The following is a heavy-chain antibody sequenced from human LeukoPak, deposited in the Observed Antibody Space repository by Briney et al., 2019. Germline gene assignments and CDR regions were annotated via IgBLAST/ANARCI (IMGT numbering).Heavy chain of an antibody. CDR2: INSDDSST. V-gene: IGHV3-74*01. CDR3: FGEGY. D-gene: IGHD3-10*01. Sequence: GGSLRLSCAASGFIFSGHRMHWVRQAPGKGLVWVSRINSDDSSTSYADSVKGRFTMSRDNAKNTLYLQMNSLRAEDTAVYYCFGEGYWGQGTLVTVSS. J-gene: IGHJ4*02. CDR1: GFIFSGHR.